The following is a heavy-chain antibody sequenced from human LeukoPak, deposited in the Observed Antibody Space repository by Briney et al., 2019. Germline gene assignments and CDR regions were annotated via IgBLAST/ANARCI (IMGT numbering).Heavy chain of an antibody. CDR3: ARDPRMVRGVINAFDI. CDR1: GLTFSRHW. Sequence: SGGSLRLSCAASGLTFSRHWMSWVRQAPRKGLDWVSSISSSSSYIYYADSVKGRFTISRDNAKNSLYLQMNSLRAEDTAVYYCARDPRMVRGVINAFDIWGQGTMVTVSS. V-gene: IGHV3-21*04. CDR2: ISSSSSYI. D-gene: IGHD3-10*01. J-gene: IGHJ3*02.